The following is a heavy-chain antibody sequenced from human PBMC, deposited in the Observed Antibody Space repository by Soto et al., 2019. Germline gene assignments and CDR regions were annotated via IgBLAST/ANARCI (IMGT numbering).Heavy chain of an antibody. Sequence: GGSLRLSCAASGFTFSNAWMSWVRQAPGKXLEWVGRIKSKTDGGTTDYAAPVKGRFTISRDDSKNTLYLQMNSLKTEDTAVYYGTTDPGTPRPADYYYYGMDVWGQGTTVTVSS. V-gene: IGHV3-15*01. CDR1: GFTFSNAW. J-gene: IGHJ6*02. D-gene: IGHD1-1*01. CDR3: TTDPGTPRPADYYYYGMDV. CDR2: IKSKTDGGTT.